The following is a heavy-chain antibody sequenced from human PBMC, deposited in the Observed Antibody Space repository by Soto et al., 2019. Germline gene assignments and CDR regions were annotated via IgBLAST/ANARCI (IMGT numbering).Heavy chain of an antibody. V-gene: IGHV3-30-3*01. Sequence: QEQLVESGGGVVQPGRSLRLSCAASGFTFSSFAVHWVRQAPGKGLEWVAGISYDGSNQYYADSVKGRFTISRDNSKNTLDLQMNSLRAEDTAVYYCAKVSESFSRMYYFDCWGQGTLVTVSS. CDR3: AKVSESFSRMYYFDC. CDR1: GFTFSSFA. CDR2: ISYDGSNQ. J-gene: IGHJ4*02. D-gene: IGHD1-26*01.